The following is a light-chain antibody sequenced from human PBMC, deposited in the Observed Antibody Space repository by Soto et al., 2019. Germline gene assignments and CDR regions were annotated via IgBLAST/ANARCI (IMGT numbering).Light chain of an antibody. CDR3: QHYNSYSEP. Sequence: DIQITQSPTTLSGSVADRVTITCRASQTISGGLAGYQQKPGKAPKLLIYKASTLKSGVPSRFSGSGSGTEFTLTISSLQPDDFATYYCQHYNSYSEPFGQVTK. J-gene: IGKJ1*01. V-gene: IGKV1-5*03. CDR1: QTISGG. CDR2: KAS.